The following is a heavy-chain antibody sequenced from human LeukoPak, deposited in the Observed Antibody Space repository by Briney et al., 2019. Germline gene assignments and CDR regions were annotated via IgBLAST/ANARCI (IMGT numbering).Heavy chain of an antibody. D-gene: IGHD6-19*01. CDR3: ASLGYSSGWAYFDY. V-gene: IGHV7-4-1*02. CDR2: INTNTGNP. CDR1: GYTFTSYA. J-gene: IGHJ4*02. Sequence: ASVKVSCKASGYTFTSYAMNWVRQAPGQGLERMGWINTNTGNPTYAQGFTGRFVFSLDTSVSTAYLQISSLKAEDTAVYYCASLGYSSGWAYFDYWGQGTLVTVSS.